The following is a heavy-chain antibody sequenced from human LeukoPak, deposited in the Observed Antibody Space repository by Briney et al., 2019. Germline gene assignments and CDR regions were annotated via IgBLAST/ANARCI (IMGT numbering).Heavy chain of an antibody. CDR3: AKDFPNDPYYGIAY. Sequence: PGGSLRLSCAASGLTFTFSTSGIHWVRQAPGKGLEWVAFIRYDGSNKYYADSVKGRFTISRDNSKNTLYLQMNSLRAEDTAVYYCAKDFPNDPYYGIAYWGQGTLVTVSS. D-gene: IGHD3-10*01. V-gene: IGHV3-30*02. CDR1: GLTFTFSTSG. CDR2: IRYDGSNK. J-gene: IGHJ4*02.